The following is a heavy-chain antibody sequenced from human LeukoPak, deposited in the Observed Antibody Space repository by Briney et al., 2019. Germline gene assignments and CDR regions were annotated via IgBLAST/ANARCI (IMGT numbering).Heavy chain of an antibody. CDR3: AKDSYYYDRGAFDI. CDR1: GFTFDDYA. J-gene: IGHJ3*02. D-gene: IGHD3-22*01. Sequence: GGSLRLSCAASGFTFDDYAMHWVRQAPGKGLEWVSGISWNSGSIGYADSVKGRFTIYRDNAKNSLYLQMNSLRAEDTALYYCAKDSYYYDRGAFDIWGQGTMVTVSS. V-gene: IGHV3-9*01. CDR2: ISWNSGSI.